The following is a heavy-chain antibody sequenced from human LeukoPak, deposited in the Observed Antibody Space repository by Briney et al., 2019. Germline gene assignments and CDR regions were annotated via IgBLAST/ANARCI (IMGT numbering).Heavy chain of an antibody. CDR1: GGTFSSYA. D-gene: IGHD4-23*01. Sequence: SVKVSCKASGGTFSSYAISWVRQAPGQGLEWMGGIIPIFGTANYAQKFQGRVTITADESTSTAYMELSSLRSEDTAVYYCARGLSGGNSGYYFDYWAREPWSPSPQ. CDR3: ARGLSGGNSGYYFDY. CDR2: IIPIFGTA. V-gene: IGHV1-69*13. J-gene: IGHJ4*02.